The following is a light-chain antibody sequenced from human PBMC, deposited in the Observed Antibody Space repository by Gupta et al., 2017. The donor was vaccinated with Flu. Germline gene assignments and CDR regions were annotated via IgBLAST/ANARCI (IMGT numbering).Light chain of an antibody. CDR3: QQYDSYPPFT. CDR1: QGISSY. CDR2: AAS. V-gene: IGKV1-8*01. J-gene: IGKJ3*01. Sequence: AIRMTQSPSSFSASTGDRVTITCRASQGISSYLAWYQQKPGKAPKLLIYAASTWQSGVPSRFSGRGSGTDFTLTSSCLQSEDFASYYCQQYDSYPPFTFGHGTKVDIK.